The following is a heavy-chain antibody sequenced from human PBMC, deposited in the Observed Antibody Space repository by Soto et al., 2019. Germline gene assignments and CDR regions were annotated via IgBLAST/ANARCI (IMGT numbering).Heavy chain of an antibody. D-gene: IGHD6-13*01. CDR1: GYTLTELS. CDR3: ATIRAAIWRWATRFDP. J-gene: IGHJ5*02. Sequence: QVQLVQSGAEVKKPGASVKVSCKVSGYTLTELSMHWVRRAPGKGLEWMGGFVPEDGETIYAQRFQGRVTMTEDPSTDTAYMELSSLRSEDTAVYYCATIRAAIWRWATRFDPWGQGTLVTVSS. CDR2: FVPEDGET. V-gene: IGHV1-24*01.